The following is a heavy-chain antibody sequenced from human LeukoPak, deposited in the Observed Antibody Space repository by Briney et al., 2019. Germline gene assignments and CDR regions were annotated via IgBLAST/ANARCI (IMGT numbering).Heavy chain of an antibody. CDR2: IKSKTGGGTT. J-gene: IGHJ4*02. CDR1: GFTSSNAW. V-gene: IGHV3-15*01. Sequence: PGGSLRLSCATSGFTSSNAWMSWVRQAPGKGLEWVGRIKSKTGGGTTDYAAPVKGRFTISRDDSKNTLYLQMNSLKTEDTAVYYCTTDEWSWGQGTLVTVSS. D-gene: IGHD2-8*01. CDR3: TTDEWS.